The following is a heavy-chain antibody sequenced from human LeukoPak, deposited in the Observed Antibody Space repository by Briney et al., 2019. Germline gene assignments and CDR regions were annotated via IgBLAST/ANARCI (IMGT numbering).Heavy chain of an antibody. J-gene: IGHJ5*02. CDR1: GGSISSYY. Sequence: SETLSLTGTVSGGSISSYYWSWIRQPPGKGLEWIGYIYYSGSTNYNPSLKSRVTISVDTSKNQFSLKLSSVTAADTAVYYCARDLRGPFDPWGQGTLVTVSS. D-gene: IGHD4-17*01. CDR2: IYYSGST. V-gene: IGHV4-59*01. CDR3: ARDLRGPFDP.